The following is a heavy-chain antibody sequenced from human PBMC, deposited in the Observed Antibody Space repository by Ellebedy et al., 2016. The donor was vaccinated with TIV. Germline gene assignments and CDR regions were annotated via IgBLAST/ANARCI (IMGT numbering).Heavy chain of an antibody. Sequence: GESLKISCAASGFTFSSYAMSWVRQAPGKGLEWISGISDDGFSTYNADSVKDRFTISRDSSKNTLYLQMNRLRVEDTAVYYCARDAARSGWISDYWGQGTLVTVSS. D-gene: IGHD6-19*01. J-gene: IGHJ4*02. CDR1: GFTFSSYA. CDR2: ISDDGFST. V-gene: IGHV3-23*01. CDR3: ARDAARSGWISDY.